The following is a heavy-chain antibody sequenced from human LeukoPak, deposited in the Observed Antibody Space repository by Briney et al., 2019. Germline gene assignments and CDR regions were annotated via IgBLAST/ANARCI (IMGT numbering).Heavy chain of an antibody. CDR1: GFSLTTGGMR. CDR3: ARISPEAYSGSHPFDY. V-gene: IGHV2-70*04. D-gene: IGHD1-26*01. Sequence: SGPTLVNPTQTLTLTCTFSGFSLTTGGMRVSWIRQPPGKALEWLARIDWDDDKFYSPSLKTRLTISKDTSKNQVVLTMTNMDPVDTATYYCARISPEAYSGSHPFDYWGQGTLVTVSS. CDR2: IDWDDDK. J-gene: IGHJ4*02.